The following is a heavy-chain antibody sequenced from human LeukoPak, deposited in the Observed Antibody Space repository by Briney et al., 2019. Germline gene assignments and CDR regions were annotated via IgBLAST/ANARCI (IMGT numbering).Heavy chain of an antibody. V-gene: IGHV4-30-4*01. J-gene: IGHJ4*02. Sequence: SETLSLTCTVSGGSFSSGDYYWSWIRQPPGKGLEWIGYIYYSGSTYYNPSLKSRVTIPVDTTKNQFSLRLSSVTAAGTAVYYCARARRGGDFDYWGQGTLVTVSS. CDR2: IYYSGST. CDR1: GGSFSSGDYY. CDR3: ARARRGGDFDY. D-gene: IGHD3-10*01.